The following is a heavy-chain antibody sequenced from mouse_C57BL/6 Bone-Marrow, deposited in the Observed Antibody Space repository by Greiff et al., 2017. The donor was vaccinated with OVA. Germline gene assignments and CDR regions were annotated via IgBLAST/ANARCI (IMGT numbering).Heavy chain of an antibody. V-gene: IGHV1-61*01. CDR2: IYPSDSET. J-gene: IGHJ2*01. CDR3: ARTYYGSSPLGY. CDR1: GYTFTSYW. D-gene: IGHD1-1*01. Sequence: QVQLQQSGAELVRPGSSVKLSCKASGYTFTSYWMDWVKQRPGQGLEWIGNIYPSDSETHYNQKFKDKATLTVDKSSSTAYMQLSSLTSEDSAVYYCARTYYGSSPLGYWGQGTTLTVSS.